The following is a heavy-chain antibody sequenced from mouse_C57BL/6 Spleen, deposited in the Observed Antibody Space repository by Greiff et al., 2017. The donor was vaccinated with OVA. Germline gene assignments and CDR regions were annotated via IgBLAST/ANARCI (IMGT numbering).Heavy chain of an antibody. J-gene: IGHJ2*01. CDR3: TTYYGSSYYFDD. D-gene: IGHD1-1*01. V-gene: IGHV14-1*01. CDR1: GFNINDYY. Sequence: EVQLQQSGAELVRPGASVKLSCTASGFNINDYYMHWVKQRPEQGLEWIGRIDPEDGDTEYAPKFQGKATMTADTSSNTAYLQLSSLTSEDTAVYYCTTYYGSSYYFDDWGKGTTLTVAS. CDR2: IDPEDGDT.